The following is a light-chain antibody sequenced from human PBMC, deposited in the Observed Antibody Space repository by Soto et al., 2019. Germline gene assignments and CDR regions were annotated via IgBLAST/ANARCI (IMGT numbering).Light chain of an antibody. CDR3: QQYYTALIT. CDR1: QSVLSKSNNKNF. J-gene: IGKJ5*01. Sequence: DIVMTQSPDSLAVSLGERASINCKSSQSVLSKSNNKNFLAWFQQKSGQPPKLLISWASTRESGVPDRFSGSGSGSDFTLTISSLQAEDVAVYYCQQYYTALITFGQGTRLEIK. CDR2: WAS. V-gene: IGKV4-1*01.